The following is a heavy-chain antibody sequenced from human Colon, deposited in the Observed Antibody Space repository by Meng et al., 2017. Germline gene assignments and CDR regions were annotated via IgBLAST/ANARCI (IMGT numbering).Heavy chain of an antibody. CDR2: INRGGENT. CDR3: AKDLGYSDGWTIPTNDDY. V-gene: IGHV3-23*01. J-gene: IGHJ4*02. Sequence: GESLKISCAASGFSFSNYGMYWVRQAPGKGLEWVSTINRGGENTHYADSVKGRFTISRDNSKNTLYLQMKSLRVEDTAIYYCAKDLGYSDGWTIPTNDDYWGQGTLVTVSS. D-gene: IGHD6-19*01. CDR1: GFSFSNYG.